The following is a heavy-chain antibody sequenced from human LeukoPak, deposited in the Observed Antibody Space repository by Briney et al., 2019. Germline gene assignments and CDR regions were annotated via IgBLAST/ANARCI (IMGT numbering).Heavy chain of an antibody. CDR1: GGSFSGYY. D-gene: IGHD5-12*01. J-gene: IGHJ4*02. CDR2: INHSGST. CDR3: ARAGHSAYKSGGDY. V-gene: IGHV4-34*01. Sequence: SETLSLTCAVYGGSFSGYYWSWIRQPPGKGLEWIGEINHSGSTNYNPSLKSRVTISVDTSKNQFSLKLSSVTAADTAVYYCARAGHSAYKSGGDYWGQGTLVTVSS.